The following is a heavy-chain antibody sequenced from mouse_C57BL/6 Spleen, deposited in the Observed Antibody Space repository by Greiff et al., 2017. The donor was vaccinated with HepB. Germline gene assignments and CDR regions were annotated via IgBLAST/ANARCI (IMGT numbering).Heavy chain of an antibody. V-gene: IGHV1-26*01. CDR3: ARRPLGDY. D-gene: IGHD3-3*01. Sequence: VQLQQSGPELVKPGASVKISCKASGYTFTDYYMNWVKQSHGKSLEWIGDINPNNGGTSYNQKFKGKATLTVYKSSSTAYMELRSLTSEDSAVYYCARRPLGDYWGQGTTLTVSS. CDR1: GYTFTDYY. J-gene: IGHJ2*01. CDR2: INPNNGGT.